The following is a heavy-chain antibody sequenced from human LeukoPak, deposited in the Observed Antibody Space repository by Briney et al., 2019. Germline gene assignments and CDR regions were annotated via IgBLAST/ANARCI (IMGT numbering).Heavy chain of an antibody. CDR1: GFTFSSYG. V-gene: IGHV3-23*01. D-gene: IGHD1-26*01. CDR2: ISGSGGST. J-gene: IGHJ4*02. Sequence: PGGSLRLSCAASGFTFSSYGMSWVRQAPGKGLEWVSAISGSGGSTYYADSVKGRFTISRDNSKNTLYLQMNSLRAEDTAVYYCAKARGYSGSYADYWGQGTLVTVSS. CDR3: AKARGYSGSYADY.